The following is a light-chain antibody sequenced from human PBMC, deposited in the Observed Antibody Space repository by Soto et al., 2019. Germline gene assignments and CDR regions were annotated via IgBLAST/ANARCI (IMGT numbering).Light chain of an antibody. CDR3: QSYGSSLSGYVV. CDR1: SSNIGAGYD. V-gene: IGLV1-40*01. CDR2: GNS. J-gene: IGLJ2*01. Sequence: QSVLTQPPSVSGAPGLRVTISCTGSSSNIGAGYDVHWYQQLPGTAPKLLIYGNSNRPSGVPDRFSGSKSGTSASLAITGLQAEDEADYYCQSYGSSLSGYVVFGGGTKVTVL.